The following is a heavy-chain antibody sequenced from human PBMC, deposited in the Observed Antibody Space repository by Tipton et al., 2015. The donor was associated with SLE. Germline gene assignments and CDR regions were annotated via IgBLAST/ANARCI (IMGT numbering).Heavy chain of an antibody. Sequence: SLRLSCAASGFTFSGSAMHWVRQASGKGLEWIGRIRRKANNYATGYAASVKGRFTISRDDSENTAYLQMNSLKTEDTAVYHCTTPGYDSSGYYYWGQGTLVTVSS. CDR1: GFTFSGSA. J-gene: IGHJ4*02. V-gene: IGHV3-73*01. CDR2: IRRKANNYAT. CDR3: TTPGYDSSGYYY. D-gene: IGHD3-22*01.